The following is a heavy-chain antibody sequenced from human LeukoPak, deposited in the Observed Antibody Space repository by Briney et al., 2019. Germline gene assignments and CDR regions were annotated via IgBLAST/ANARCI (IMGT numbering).Heavy chain of an antibody. D-gene: IGHD3-3*01. V-gene: IGHV5-51*01. CDR2: IYPDDSDT. Sequence: GESLKISCKGSGYSFTSYCSGWVRQMPGKGLEWMGIIYPDDSDTTYSPSFQGQVTISADKSISTAYLQWSSLKASDTAMYYCARAPLLEWPPGCFDYWGQGTLVTVSS. CDR1: GYSFTSYC. CDR3: ARAPLLEWPPGCFDY. J-gene: IGHJ4*02.